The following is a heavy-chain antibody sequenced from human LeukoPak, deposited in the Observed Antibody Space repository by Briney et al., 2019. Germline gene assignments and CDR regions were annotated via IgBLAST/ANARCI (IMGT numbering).Heavy chain of an antibody. CDR3: ARDGMGRWLQLSYFDY. D-gene: IGHD5-24*01. CDR1: GFTFSSYS. CDR2: ISSSSSTI. V-gene: IGHV3-48*01. J-gene: IGHJ4*02. Sequence: PGGSLRLSCAAPGFTFSSYSMNWVRQAPGKGLEWVSYISSSSSTIYYADSVKGRFTISRDNAKNSLYLQMNSLRAEDTAVYYCARDGMGRWLQLSYFDYWGQGTLVTVSS.